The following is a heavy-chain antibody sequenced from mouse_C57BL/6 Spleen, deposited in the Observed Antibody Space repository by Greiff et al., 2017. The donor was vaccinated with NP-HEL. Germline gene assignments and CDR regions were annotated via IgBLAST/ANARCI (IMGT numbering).Heavy chain of an antibody. V-gene: IGHV1-15*01. Sequence: QVQLQQSGAELVRPGASVTLSCKASGSTFTDYEMHWVKQTPVHGLEWIGAIDPETGGTAYNQKFKGKAILTADKSSSTAYMERRSLTSEDSAVYYCTREPYSNPWAMDYWGQGTSVTVSS. D-gene: IGHD2-5*01. CDR3: TREPYSNPWAMDY. CDR2: IDPETGGT. CDR1: GSTFTDYE. J-gene: IGHJ4*01.